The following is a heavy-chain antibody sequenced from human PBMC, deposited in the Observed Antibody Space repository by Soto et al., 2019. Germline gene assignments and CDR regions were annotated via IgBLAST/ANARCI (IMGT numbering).Heavy chain of an antibody. V-gene: IGHV3-30-3*01. D-gene: IGHD3-22*01. J-gene: IGHJ4*02. CDR2: ISYDGSNK. Sequence: GGSLRLSCAASGFTFSSYAMHWVRQAPGKGLEWVAVISYDGSNKYYADSVKGRFTISRDNSKNTLYLQMDSLRAEDTAVYYCARGYYYYDSSGYSGYWGQGTLVTVSS. CDR1: GFTFSSYA. CDR3: ARGYYYYDSSGYSGY.